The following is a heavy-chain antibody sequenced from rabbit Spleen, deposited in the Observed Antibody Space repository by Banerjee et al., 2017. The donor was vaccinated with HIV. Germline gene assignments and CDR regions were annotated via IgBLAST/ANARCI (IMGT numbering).Heavy chain of an antibody. J-gene: IGHJ4*01. CDR3: ARDAGSRPYIDVYFNL. Sequence: QEQLEESGGGLVKPEGSLTLICTASGFSFSSSYDMCWVRQAPGKGLEWIGCMYTGNGKNYYATWAKGRCTISKTSSTTVTLQMISLTAADTATYFCARDAGSRPYIDVYFNLWGPGTLVTVS. V-gene: IGHV1S45*01. CDR1: GFSFSSSYD. D-gene: IGHD4-2*01. CDR2: MYTGNGKN.